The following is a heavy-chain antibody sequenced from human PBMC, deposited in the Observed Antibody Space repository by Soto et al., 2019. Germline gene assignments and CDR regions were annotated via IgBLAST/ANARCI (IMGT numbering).Heavy chain of an antibody. CDR2: IYWDDDK. CDR3: AHVYGGYDNFDY. J-gene: IGHJ4*02. CDR1: GFSLSTSGVR. V-gene: IGHV2-5*02. Sequence: QITLKESGPTLVKPTQTLTLTCTFSGFSLSTSGVRVGWIRQPPGKALEWLALIYWDDDKRYSPSLKSRLTITKDTSNNQVVLTMTNMDPVNTATYYCAHVYGGYDNFDYGGQGTLVTVSS. D-gene: IGHD5-12*01.